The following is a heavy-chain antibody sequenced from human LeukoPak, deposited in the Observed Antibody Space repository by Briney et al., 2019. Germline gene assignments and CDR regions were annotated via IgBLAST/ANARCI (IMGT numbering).Heavy chain of an antibody. CDR2: IYYSGST. V-gene: IGHV4-39*07. J-gene: IGHJ5*02. CDR3: ARVKLLWFGELLGLGWFDP. CDR1: GGSISSSSYY. Sequence: SETLSLTCTVSGGSISSSSYYWGWIRQPPGKGLEWIGSIYYSGSTYYNPSLKSRVTISVDTSKNQFSLKLSSVTAADTAVYYCARVKLLWFGELLGLGWFDPWGQGTLVTVSS. D-gene: IGHD3-10*01.